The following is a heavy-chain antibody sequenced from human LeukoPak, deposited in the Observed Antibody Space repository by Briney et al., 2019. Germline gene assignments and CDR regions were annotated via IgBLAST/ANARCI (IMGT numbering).Heavy chain of an antibody. D-gene: IGHD3-3*01. CDR3: ARGMARLRFLEWPGGNWFDP. CDR1: GGSISSYY. J-gene: IGHJ5*02. V-gene: IGHV4-59*12. CDR2: IYYSGST. Sequence: SETLSLTCTVSGGSISSYYWSWIRQPPGKGLEWIGYIYYSGSTNYNPSLKSRVTISVDTSKNQFSLKLSSVTAADTAVYYCARGMARLRFLEWPGGNWFDPWGQGTLVTVSS.